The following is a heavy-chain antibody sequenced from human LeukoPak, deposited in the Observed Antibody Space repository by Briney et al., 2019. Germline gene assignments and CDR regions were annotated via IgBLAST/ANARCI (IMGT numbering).Heavy chain of an antibody. D-gene: IGHD3-9*01. V-gene: IGHV4-59*06. CDR1: GGSISSYY. CDR3: ARVPRSYDRSCPFDY. Sequence: SETLSLTCTVSGGSISSYYWSWIRQHPGKGLEWIGYIYYSGSTYYNPSLKSRVTISVDTSKNQFSLKLSSVTAADTAVYYCARVPRSYDRSCPFDYWGQGTLVTVSS. CDR2: IYYSGST. J-gene: IGHJ4*02.